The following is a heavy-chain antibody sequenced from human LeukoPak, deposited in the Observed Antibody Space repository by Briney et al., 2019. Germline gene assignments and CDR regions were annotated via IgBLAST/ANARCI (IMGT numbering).Heavy chain of an antibody. V-gene: IGHV4-39*01. CDR2: IYYSGST. CDR1: GGSISSSSYY. J-gene: IGHJ4*02. D-gene: IGHD2-2*01. Sequence: SETLSLTCTVSGGSISSSSYYWGWIRQPPGKGLEWIGSIYYSGSTYYNPSLKSRVAISVDTSKSQLSLKLSSVTAADTAVYYCARGLPAVILYYFDYWGQGTLVTVSS. CDR3: ARGLPAVILYYFDY.